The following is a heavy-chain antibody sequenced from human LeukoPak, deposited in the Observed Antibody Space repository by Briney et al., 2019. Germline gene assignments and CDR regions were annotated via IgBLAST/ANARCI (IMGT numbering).Heavy chain of an antibody. V-gene: IGHV1-69*13. CDR2: IIPKFGTA. D-gene: IGHD5-12*01. CDR1: GYTSTGYY. CDR3: ARDIVATIDAFDI. Sequence: SVKVSCKASGYTSTGYYMHWVRQAPGQGLEWMGGIIPKFGTAIYAQKFQGRVTITEDESTSTAYMELSSLRSEDTAVYYCARDIVATIDAFDIWGQGTMVTVSS. J-gene: IGHJ3*02.